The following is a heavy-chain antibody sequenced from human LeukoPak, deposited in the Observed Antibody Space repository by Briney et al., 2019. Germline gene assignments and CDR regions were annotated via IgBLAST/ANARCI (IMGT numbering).Heavy chain of an antibody. Sequence: GASVKVSCKASGGTFSSYAISWVRQAPGQGLEWMGWISAYNGNTNYAQKLQGRVTMTTDTSTSTAYMELRSLRSDDTAVYYCARDQIDYGDYVAFDYWGQGTLVTVSS. D-gene: IGHD4-17*01. CDR2: ISAYNGNT. CDR1: GGTFSSYA. V-gene: IGHV1-18*01. CDR3: ARDQIDYGDYVAFDY. J-gene: IGHJ4*02.